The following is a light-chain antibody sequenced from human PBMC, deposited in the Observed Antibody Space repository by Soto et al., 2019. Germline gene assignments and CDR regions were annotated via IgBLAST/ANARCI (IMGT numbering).Light chain of an antibody. Sequence: IAVTQKKHSLPVTPGEPASISCRSRQSLLHSHGYNYLEWYLQQPGQSPQLLIYLGSNRASGVPDRFSGSGSGTDFTLKISRVEAEDVGVCYCIQVLPTPPWTFGQGTMVDIK. CDR2: LGS. CDR1: QSLLHSHGYNY. CDR3: IQVLPTPPWT. J-gene: IGKJ1*01. V-gene: IGKV2-28*01.